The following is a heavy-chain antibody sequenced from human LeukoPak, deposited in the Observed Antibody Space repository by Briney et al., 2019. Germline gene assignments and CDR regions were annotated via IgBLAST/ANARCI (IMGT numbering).Heavy chain of an antibody. CDR3: ARSRYSGYPADY. Sequence: PGGSLRLSCAASGFTFSSYAMSWVRQAPGKGLEWVSVIYSGGSTYYADSVKGRFTISRDNSKNTLYLQMNSLRAEDTAVYYCARSRYSGYPADYWGQGTLVTVSS. J-gene: IGHJ4*02. V-gene: IGHV3-53*01. CDR1: GFTFSSYA. D-gene: IGHD5-12*01. CDR2: IYSGGST.